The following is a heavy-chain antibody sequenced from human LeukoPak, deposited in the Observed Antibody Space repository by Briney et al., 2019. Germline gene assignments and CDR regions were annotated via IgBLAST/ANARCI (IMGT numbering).Heavy chain of an antibody. V-gene: IGHV3-30-3*01. CDR1: GFTFTSYA. CDR2: ISYDGSNK. Sequence: GGSLRLSCAASGFTFTSYAMHWVRQAPGKGLEWVAVISYDGSNKYYADSVKGRFTISRDNSKNTLYLQMNSLRAEDTAVYYCARDRPNYWEAFDIWGQGTMVTVSS. D-gene: IGHD4/OR15-4a*01. J-gene: IGHJ3*02. CDR3: ARDRPNYWEAFDI.